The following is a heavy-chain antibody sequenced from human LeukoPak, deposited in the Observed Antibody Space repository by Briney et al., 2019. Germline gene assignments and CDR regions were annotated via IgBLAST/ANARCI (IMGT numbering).Heavy chain of an antibody. Sequence: SETLSLTCTVSGGSISSYYWSWIRQPAGKGLEWIGRIYTSGSTNYNPSLKSRVTMSVDTSKNQFSLKLSSVTATDTAVYYCARSDYAWGSLDYWGQGTLVTVSS. J-gene: IGHJ4*02. CDR2: IYTSGST. V-gene: IGHV4-4*07. CDR1: GGSISSYY. CDR3: ARSDYAWGSLDY. D-gene: IGHD3-16*01.